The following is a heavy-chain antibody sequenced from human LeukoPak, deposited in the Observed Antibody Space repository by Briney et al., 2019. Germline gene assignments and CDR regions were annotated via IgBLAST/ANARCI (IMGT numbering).Heavy chain of an antibody. CDR1: GFTFSSFW. V-gene: IGHV3-74*01. CDR2: INSVGSST. D-gene: IGHD6-19*01. CDR3: ARGRTSGWDAFDF. Sequence: GGSLRPSCAASGFTFSSFWMHWVRQAPGKGLVWVSRINSVGSSTSYADSVKGRFTTSRDNAKNTLYLQMNSLRAEDTAVYYCARGRTSGWDAFDFWGQGTLVTVSS. J-gene: IGHJ4*02.